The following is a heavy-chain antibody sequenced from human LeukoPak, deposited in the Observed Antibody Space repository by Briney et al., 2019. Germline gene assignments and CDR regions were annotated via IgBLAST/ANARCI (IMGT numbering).Heavy chain of an antibody. CDR2: INPNSGGT. CDR1: GCTFTGYY. V-gene: IGHV1-2*02. Sequence: ASVKVSCKASGCTFTGYYMHWVRQAPGQGLEWMGWINPNSGGTNYAQKFQGRVTMTRDTSISTAYMELSRLRSDDTAVYYCARDKNWNYGGWFDPWGQGTLVTVSS. CDR3: ARDKNWNYGGWFDP. D-gene: IGHD1-7*01. J-gene: IGHJ5*02.